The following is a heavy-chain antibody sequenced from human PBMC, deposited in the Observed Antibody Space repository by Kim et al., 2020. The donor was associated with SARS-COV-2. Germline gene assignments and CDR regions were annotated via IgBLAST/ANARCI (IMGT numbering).Heavy chain of an antibody. CDR1: GFNFRSYA. Sequence: WGSLRLSCLASGFNFRSYAMHWVRQAPGKGLEYVSAIRANGENTDYADSVKGRFTTSRDNSKNTLYLQMRSLRLEDSAVYYCVGGRVDYWGQGTQVTVSS. J-gene: IGHJ4*02. D-gene: IGHD1-26*01. V-gene: IGHV3-64D*09. CDR3: VGGRVDY. CDR2: IRANGENT.